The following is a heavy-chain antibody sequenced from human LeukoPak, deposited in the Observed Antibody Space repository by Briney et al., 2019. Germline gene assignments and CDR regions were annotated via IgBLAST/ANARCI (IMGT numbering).Heavy chain of an antibody. Sequence: SETLSLTCTASGGSISSSSYYWGWIRQPPGKGLEWIGSIYYSGSTYYNPSLKSRVTISVDTSKNQFSLKLSSVTAADTAVYYCARHRVEWFGGGDFDYWGQGTLVTVSS. CDR1: GGSISSSSYY. V-gene: IGHV4-39*01. CDR3: ARHRVEWFGGGDFDY. J-gene: IGHJ4*02. D-gene: IGHD3-10*01. CDR2: IYYSGST.